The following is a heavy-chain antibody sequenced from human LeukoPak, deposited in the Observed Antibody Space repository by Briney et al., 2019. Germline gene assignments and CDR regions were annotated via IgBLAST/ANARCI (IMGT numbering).Heavy chain of an antibody. CDR1: GYTLTELS. V-gene: IGHV1-24*01. CDR3: ARRRDGYNSASLYYYYYMDV. CDR2: FDPEDGET. J-gene: IGHJ6*03. Sequence: SVKVSCKVSGYTLTELSIHWVRQAPGKGLEWMGHFDPEDGETIYAQKFQGRVTVTEDTSTDTAYMELSSLRSEDTAVYYCARRRDGYNSASLYYYYYMDVWGKGTTVTISS. D-gene: IGHD5-24*01.